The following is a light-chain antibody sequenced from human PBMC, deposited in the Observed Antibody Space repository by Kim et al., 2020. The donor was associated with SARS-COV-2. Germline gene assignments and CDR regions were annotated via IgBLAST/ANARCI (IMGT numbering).Light chain of an antibody. CDR1: NSNIGNNA. CDR3: STWDDDLNGWV. Sequence: QSVLTQPPSVSEAPRQRVTISCSGNNSNIGNNAVNWYQQVSGKPPKLLIYYNNLLPSGVSDRFSGSKSGTSASLAISGLQSEDDAHYYCSTWDDDLNGWVFGGGTKVTVL. CDR2: YNN. J-gene: IGLJ3*02. V-gene: IGLV1-36*01.